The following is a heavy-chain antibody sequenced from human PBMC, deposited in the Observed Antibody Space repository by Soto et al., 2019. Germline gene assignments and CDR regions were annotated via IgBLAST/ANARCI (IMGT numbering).Heavy chain of an antibody. CDR1: GFTVSSNY. J-gene: IGHJ4*02. Sequence: EVQLVESGGGLVQPGGSLRLSCAASGFTVSSNYMSWVRQAPGKGLEWVSVIYIGGSTYYADSVKGRFTISRDNSKNTLYLQMNSLRAEDTAVYYCARDYDFWSGLAIDYWGQGTLVTVSS. V-gene: IGHV3-66*01. CDR3: ARDYDFWSGLAIDY. CDR2: IYIGGST. D-gene: IGHD3-3*01.